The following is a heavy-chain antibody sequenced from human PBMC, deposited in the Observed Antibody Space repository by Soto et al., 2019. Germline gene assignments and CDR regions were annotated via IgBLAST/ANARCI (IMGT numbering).Heavy chain of an antibody. CDR3: ARHVYSSGWSDASDI. CDR1: GGSISISSYY. J-gene: IGHJ3*02. V-gene: IGHV4-39*01. D-gene: IGHD6-19*01. CDR2: IYYSGST. Sequence: SETLSLTCTVSGGSISISSYYLGWIRQPPGKGLEWIGSIYYSGSTYYNPSLKSRVTISVDTSKNQFSLKLSSVTAADTAVYYCARHVYSSGWSDASDIWGQVTMVTVSS.